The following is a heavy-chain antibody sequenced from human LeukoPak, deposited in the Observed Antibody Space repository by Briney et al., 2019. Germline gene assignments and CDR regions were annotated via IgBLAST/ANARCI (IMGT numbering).Heavy chain of an antibody. CDR1: GFTFSSYG. Sequence: PGRALRLSCAASGFTFSSYGMHWVRQAPGKGLEWVAVISYDGSNKYYADSVKGRFTISRHNSKNTLYLQMNSLRAEDTAVYYCARAGSSHYYWGQGTLVTVSS. V-gene: IGHV3-30*03. D-gene: IGHD1-14*01. J-gene: IGHJ4*02. CDR2: ISYDGSNK. CDR3: ARAGSSHYY.